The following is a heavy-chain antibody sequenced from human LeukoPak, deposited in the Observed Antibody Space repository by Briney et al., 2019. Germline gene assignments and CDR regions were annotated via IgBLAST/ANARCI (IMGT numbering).Heavy chain of an antibody. CDR2: ISSRSFTI. V-gene: IGHV3-48*01. Sequence: PGGSLRLSCAASGFTFSSYSMNWVRQAPGKGLEWVSYISSRSFTIYYADSVKGRFTISRDNAKNSLYLQMNSLRAEDTAVYYCARVLPASGGNPETIDYWGQGTLVTVSS. D-gene: IGHD4-23*01. J-gene: IGHJ4*02. CDR1: GFTFSSYS. CDR3: ARVLPASGGNPETIDY.